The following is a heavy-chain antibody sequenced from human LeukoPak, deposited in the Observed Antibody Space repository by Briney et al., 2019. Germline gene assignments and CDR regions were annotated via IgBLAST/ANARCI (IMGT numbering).Heavy chain of an antibody. Sequence: GESLRLSCAASGFTFTTYWMSWVRQAPGKGLEWVSSISFTNVIFYADSLKGRLTISRDNAKNSVFLQIYSLRVEDTAVYYCAREKTRGGDLDYWGQGALVTVSS. V-gene: IGHV3-69-1*01. CDR2: ISFTNVI. CDR1: GFTFTTYW. J-gene: IGHJ4*02. D-gene: IGHD2-21*02. CDR3: AREKTRGGDLDY.